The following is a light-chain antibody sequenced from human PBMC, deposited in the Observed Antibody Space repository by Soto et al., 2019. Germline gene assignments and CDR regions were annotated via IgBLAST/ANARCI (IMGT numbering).Light chain of an antibody. CDR3: QQSYSTLSYT. V-gene: IGKV1-39*01. Sequence: DIPMTQSPSSLSASVGDRVTITCRASQSINTYLNWYQQKPGKAPKLLMSDSSTLQSGVPPRFSGSGSGTDFTLTISSLQPEDFATYYCQQSYSTLSYTFGQGTKLEI. CDR2: DSS. CDR1: QSINTY. J-gene: IGKJ2*01.